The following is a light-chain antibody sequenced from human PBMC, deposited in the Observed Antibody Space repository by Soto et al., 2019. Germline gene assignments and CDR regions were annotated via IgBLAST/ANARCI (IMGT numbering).Light chain of an antibody. CDR1: NSNIGTNT. Sequence: QAVVTQPPSASGTPGQRVTISCSGSNSNIGTNTVNWYQHLPGTAPRLLIYGNSQRPSGVPDRFSGSKSGTSASLAISGLRSEDEADYYCAAWDDSLNGSVFGGGTQLTVL. J-gene: IGLJ7*01. CDR3: AAWDDSLNGSV. CDR2: GNS. V-gene: IGLV1-44*01.